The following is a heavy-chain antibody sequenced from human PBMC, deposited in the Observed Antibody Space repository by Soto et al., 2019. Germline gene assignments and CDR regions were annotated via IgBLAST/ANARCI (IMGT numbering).Heavy chain of an antibody. Sequence: SVKVSSKASGGTFSSYTIRWVRHAPGQGLEWMGRIIPILGIANYAQKFQGRVTITADKSTSTAYMELSSLRSEDTAVYYCARLVCGGSCYTVNWGQGTLVTVSS. CDR3: ARLVCGGSCYTVN. V-gene: IGHV1-69*02. J-gene: IGHJ4*02. CDR2: IIPILGIA. CDR1: GGTFSSYT. D-gene: IGHD2-15*01.